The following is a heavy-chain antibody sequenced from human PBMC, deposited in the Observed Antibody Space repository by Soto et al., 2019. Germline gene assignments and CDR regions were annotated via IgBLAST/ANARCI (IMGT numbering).Heavy chain of an antibody. D-gene: IGHD1-26*01. CDR1: GDSTSHSC. CDR2: ISYSGNT. J-gene: IGHJ4*02. Sequence: SVTMSLTCIISGDSTSHSCWSWMSPSPGTGLAWIGSISYSGNTNYNPSLKSQVTISVDTSKDQLSLKVTSVTAADTAMYYCACLRGKRGSPIDDWGQGTQVTVAS. CDR3: ACLRGKRGSPIDD. V-gene: IGHV4-59*01.